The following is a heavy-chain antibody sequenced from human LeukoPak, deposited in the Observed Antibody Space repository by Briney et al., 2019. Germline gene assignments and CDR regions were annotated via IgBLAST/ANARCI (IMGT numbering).Heavy chain of an antibody. V-gene: IGHV3-48*01. Sequence: GSLRLSCAASGFTFSDYNMNWVRQVPGKGLESVSYMSRSVDIIYYAGSVKGRFTISRDNAKNSLYLQMNSLRAEDTAVYYCARDVYYGSGSPRLDYWGQGTLVTVSS. CDR3: ARDVYYGSGSPRLDY. CDR2: MSRSVDII. D-gene: IGHD3-10*01. J-gene: IGHJ4*02. CDR1: GFTFSDYN.